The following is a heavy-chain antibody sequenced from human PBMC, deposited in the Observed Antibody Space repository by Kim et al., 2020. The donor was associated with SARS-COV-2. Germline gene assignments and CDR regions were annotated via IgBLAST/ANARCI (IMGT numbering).Heavy chain of an antibody. Sequence: GDSISYARKFQGRVTMTRDTSTGTVFLELSSLRSEDTAVYYCATEYSDLGYWGQGTLVTVSS. J-gene: IGHJ4*02. CDR3: ATEYSDLGY. V-gene: IGHV1-46*01. D-gene: IGHD3-16*01. CDR2: GDSI.